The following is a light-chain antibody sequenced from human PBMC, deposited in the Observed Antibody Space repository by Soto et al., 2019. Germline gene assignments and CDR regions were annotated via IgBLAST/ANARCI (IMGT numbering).Light chain of an antibody. Sequence: DIQMTQSPSSLSASVGDRVTITCRASQNIINYLNWYQQKPGKAPKLLIHAASRLQSGVPPRFSGTGSGTDFTLTISSLQPEDFATYYCQQSYSIPWTFGQGTNVEIK. J-gene: IGKJ1*01. CDR3: QQSYSIPWT. CDR1: QNIINY. CDR2: AAS. V-gene: IGKV1-39*01.